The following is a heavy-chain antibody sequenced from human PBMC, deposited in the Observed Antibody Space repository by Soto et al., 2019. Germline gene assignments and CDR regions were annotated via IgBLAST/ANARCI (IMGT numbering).Heavy chain of an antibody. Sequence: SETLSLTCTVSGGSISSGGYYWSWIRQHPGKGLEWIGYIYYSGSTYYNPSLKSRFTISVDTSKNQFSLKLSSVTAADTAVYYCASTMPYGDYATTRLGGWFDPWGQGTLVTVSS. CDR2: IYYSGST. J-gene: IGHJ5*02. D-gene: IGHD4-17*01. V-gene: IGHV4-31*03. CDR1: GGSISSGGYY. CDR3: ASTMPYGDYATTRLGGWFDP.